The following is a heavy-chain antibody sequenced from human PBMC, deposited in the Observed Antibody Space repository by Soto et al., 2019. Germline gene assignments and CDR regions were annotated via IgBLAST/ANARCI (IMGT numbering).Heavy chain of an antibody. J-gene: IGHJ6*01. Sequence: QVQLVQSGAEVKKPGASVKVSCKASGYTFTSHGISWVRQAPGQGPEWMGWISASNGDTNYAQKFQGRLTVTTDTSTRPGYMERRSVRSADTAMYYCAGMVRRSTLANGHGMPVWGTGTRVNVSS. CDR2: ISASNGDT. V-gene: IGHV1-18*01. CDR3: AGMVRRSTLANGHGMPV. CDR1: GYTFTSHG. D-gene: IGHD3-10*01.